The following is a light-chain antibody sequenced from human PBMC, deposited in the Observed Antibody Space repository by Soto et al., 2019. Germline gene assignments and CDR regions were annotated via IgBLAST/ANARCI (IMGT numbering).Light chain of an antibody. J-gene: IGKJ4*01. CDR3: QQLNSYPFT. CDR1: QGISSY. CDR2: AAS. Sequence: DIQLTQSPSFLSASVGDRVTITCRASQGISSYLAWYQQKPGKAPKLLIYAASTLQRGVPSRFSGSGSGTEFTLTISSLQPEDFATDYCQQLNSYPFTFGGGTKVEIK. V-gene: IGKV1-9*01.